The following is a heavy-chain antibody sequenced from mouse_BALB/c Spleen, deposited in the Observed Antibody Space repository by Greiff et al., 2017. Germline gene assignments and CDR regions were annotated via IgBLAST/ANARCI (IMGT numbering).Heavy chain of an antibody. CDR2: IDPETGGT. CDR1: GYTFTDYE. D-gene: IGHD4-1*01. Sequence: VQLQQSGAELVRPGASVTLSCKASGYTFTDYEMHWVKQTPVHGLEWIGAIDPETGGTAYNQKFKGKATLTADKSSSTAYMELRSLTSEDSAVYYCTRGNWDWAYWGQGTLVTVSA. J-gene: IGHJ3*01. V-gene: IGHV1-15*01. CDR3: TRGNWDWAY.